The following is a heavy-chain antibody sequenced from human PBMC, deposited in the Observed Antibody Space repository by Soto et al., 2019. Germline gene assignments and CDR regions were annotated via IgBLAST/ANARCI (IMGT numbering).Heavy chain of an antibody. D-gene: IGHD3-3*01. V-gene: IGHV1-8*01. J-gene: IGHJ6*02. CDR1: GYTFTSYD. Sequence: ASVKVSCKASGYTFTSYDINWVRQATGQGLEWMGWMNPNSGNTGYAQKFQGRVTMTRNTSISTAYMELSSLRSEDTAVYYCERDQKVLRFLEWSPGMDVWGQGTTVTVSS. CDR3: ERDQKVLRFLEWSPGMDV. CDR2: MNPNSGNT.